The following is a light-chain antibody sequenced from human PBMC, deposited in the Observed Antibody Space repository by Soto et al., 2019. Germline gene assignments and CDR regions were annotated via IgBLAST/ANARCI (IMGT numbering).Light chain of an antibody. V-gene: IGLV2-14*01. Sequence: QSALTQPASVSGSPGQSITISCTGTSSDVAAYNYVSWYQQHPGTAPKLMIYDVSNRPSGVSDRFFGSKSGNTASLTISGLQGEDEADYYCSSYTSSSTYVFGTGTKLTVL. CDR1: SSDVAAYNY. J-gene: IGLJ1*01. CDR2: DVS. CDR3: SSYTSSSTYV.